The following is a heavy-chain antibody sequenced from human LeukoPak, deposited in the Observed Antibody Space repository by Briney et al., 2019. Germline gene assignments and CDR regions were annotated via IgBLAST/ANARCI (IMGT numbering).Heavy chain of an antibody. V-gene: IGHV3-53*01. J-gene: IGHJ4*02. D-gene: IGHD4-17*01. Sequence: PGGSLRLSCAASGFTVSSNYMSWVRQAPGKGLEWVSVIYSGGSTYYADSVKGRFTISRDNSKNTLYLQISSLRVEATAVYYCAKTGRDYGDFFYFDYWGQGTLVTVSS. CDR3: AKTGRDYGDFFYFDY. CDR2: IYSGGST. CDR1: GFTVSSNY.